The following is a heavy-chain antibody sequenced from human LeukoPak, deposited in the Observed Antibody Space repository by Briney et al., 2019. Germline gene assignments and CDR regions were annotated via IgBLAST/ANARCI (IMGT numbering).Heavy chain of an antibody. D-gene: IGHD5-24*01. CDR2: IYYSGST. CDR1: GGSISSYY. Sequence: PSETLSLTCTVSGGSISSYYWSWIRQPPGKGLEWIGYIYYSGSTNYNPSLKSRVTISVDTSKNQFSLKLSPVTAADTAVYYCARLWLQTRGIAYFDYWGQGTLVTVSS. V-gene: IGHV4-59*08. CDR3: ARLWLQTRGIAYFDY. J-gene: IGHJ4*02.